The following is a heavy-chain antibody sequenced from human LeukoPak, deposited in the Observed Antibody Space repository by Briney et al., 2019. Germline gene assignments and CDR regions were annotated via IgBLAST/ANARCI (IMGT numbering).Heavy chain of an antibody. J-gene: IGHJ6*03. D-gene: IGHD3-3*01. CDR1: GFTFSSYS. CDR3: ARGPRITIFGVVKFTGYYYYMDV. CDR2: ISSSSSTI. V-gene: IGHV3-48*01. Sequence: GGSLRLSCAASGFTFSSYSMNWVRQAPGKGLEWVSYISSSSSTIYYADSVKGRFTISRDNAKNSLYPQMNSLRAEDTAVYYCARGPRITIFGVVKFTGYYYYMDVWGKGTTVTVSS.